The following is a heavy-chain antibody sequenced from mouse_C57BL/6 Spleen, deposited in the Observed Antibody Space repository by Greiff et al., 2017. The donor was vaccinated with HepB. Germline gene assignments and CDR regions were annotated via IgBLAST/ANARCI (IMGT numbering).Heavy chain of an antibody. J-gene: IGHJ1*03. CDR1: GYTFTSYW. V-gene: IGHV1-61*01. D-gene: IGHD1-1*01. CDR2: IYPSDSET. CDR3: ARDYYGSSYLYFDV. Sequence: QVQLQQPGAELVRPGSSVKLSCKASGYTFTSYWMDWVKQRPRQGLEWIGNIYPSDSETHYNQKFKDKATLTVDKSSSTAYMQLSSLTSEDSAVYYCARDYYGSSYLYFDVWGTGTTITVSS.